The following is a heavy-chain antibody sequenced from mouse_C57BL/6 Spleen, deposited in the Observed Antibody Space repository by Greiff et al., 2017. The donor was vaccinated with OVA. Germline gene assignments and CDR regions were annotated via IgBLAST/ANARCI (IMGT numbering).Heavy chain of an antibody. CDR3: ARGHYGSSYLYYFDY. J-gene: IGHJ2*01. CDR1: GYAFSSSW. V-gene: IGHV1-82*01. CDR2: IYPGDGDT. D-gene: IGHD1-1*01. Sequence: VQLQQSGPELVKPGASVKISCKASGYAFSSSWMNWVKQRPGKGLEWIGRIYPGDGDTNYNGKFKGKATLTADKSSSTAYMQLSSLTSEDSAVYFCARGHYGSSYLYYFDYWGQGTTLTVSS.